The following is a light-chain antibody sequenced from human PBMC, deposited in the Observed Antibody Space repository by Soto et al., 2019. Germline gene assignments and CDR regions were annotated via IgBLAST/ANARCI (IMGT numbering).Light chain of an antibody. V-gene: IGKV3-15*01. Sequence: EIVMTQSPATLSVSPGERATLSCRASQSVSSNLAWYQQKPGQAPRLLIYGASTRATGIPARFSGSGSGTEFTLTISSLQSKDFAVYYCLQYNNWWTFGQGTKVEIK. CDR3: LQYNNWWT. CDR2: GAS. CDR1: QSVSSN. J-gene: IGKJ1*01.